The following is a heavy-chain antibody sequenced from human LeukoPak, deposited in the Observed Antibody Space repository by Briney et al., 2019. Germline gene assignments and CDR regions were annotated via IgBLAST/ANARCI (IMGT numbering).Heavy chain of an antibody. J-gene: IGHJ4*02. CDR2: ISGSGTGT. Sequence: GGSLRLSCAASGFTFRNFAMSWVRQAPGKGLEWVSLISGSGTGTYYGGSVKGRFTISRDNSKNTLYLQMNSLRAEDTAVYYCAKCKVAATLFDYWGQGTLVTVSS. CDR3: AKCKVAATLFDY. D-gene: IGHD2-15*01. CDR1: GFTFRNFA. V-gene: IGHV3-23*01.